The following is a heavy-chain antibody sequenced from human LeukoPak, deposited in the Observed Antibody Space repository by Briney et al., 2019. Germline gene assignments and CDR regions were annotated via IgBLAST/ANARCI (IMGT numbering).Heavy chain of an antibody. CDR2: IYPSGST. Sequence: PSETLSLTCAVSGASISSRNWWIWVRQPPGKGQEWIGEIYPSGSTNYNPSLKSRVTISVDTSKNQFSLKLSSVTAADTAVYYCARHSYYDFWSGYSNWFDPWGQGTLVTVSS. CDR3: ARHSYYDFWSGYSNWFDP. CDR1: GASISSRNW. V-gene: IGHV4-4*02. J-gene: IGHJ5*02. D-gene: IGHD3-3*01.